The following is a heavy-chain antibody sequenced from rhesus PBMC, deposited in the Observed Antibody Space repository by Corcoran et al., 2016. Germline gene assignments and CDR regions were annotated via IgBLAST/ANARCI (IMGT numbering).Heavy chain of an antibody. CDR3: TRGAGSRNWYFDL. Sequence: QVQLVQSGAEVKKPGASVKLSCKASGYTFTSYYINWVRQAPVHVLEWMGRRKPSNVKTGYAQKFKGRVTITRDTATSTAYMELSSLRAEDTAVYYCTRGAGSRNWYFDLWGPGTPITISS. J-gene: IGHJ2*01. V-gene: IGHV1S9*01. D-gene: IGHD4-29*01. CDR2: RKPSNVKT. CDR1: GYTFTSYY.